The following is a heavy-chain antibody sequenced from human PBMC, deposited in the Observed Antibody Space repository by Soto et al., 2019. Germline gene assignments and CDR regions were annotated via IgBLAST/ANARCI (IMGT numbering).Heavy chain of an antibody. V-gene: IGHV4-59*01. CDR1: GGSIISGY. D-gene: IGHD2-15*01. CDR3: AGPRGYAGSPLDY. Sequence: SETLSLTCTVSGGSIISGYWSWIRQPPGKGLEWIGYISYNENTNYNPSLKSRVTMSVDTPKNQFSLKLSSVTTADTAVYFCAGPRGYAGSPLDYWGQGTLVTVSS. J-gene: IGHJ4*02. CDR2: ISYNENT.